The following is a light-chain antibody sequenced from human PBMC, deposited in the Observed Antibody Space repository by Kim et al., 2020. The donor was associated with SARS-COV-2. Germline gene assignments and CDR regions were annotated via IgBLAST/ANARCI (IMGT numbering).Light chain of an antibody. CDR3: QQYYITPLT. Sequence: ATINCKSSQSVLYSSNNKNYLAWYQQKPGQPPELLIYWASTRESGVPDRFSGSGSGTDFTLTISSLQAEDVAVYYCQQYYITPLTVGGGTKVDIK. CDR2: WAS. CDR1: QSVLYSSNNKNY. J-gene: IGKJ4*01. V-gene: IGKV4-1*01.